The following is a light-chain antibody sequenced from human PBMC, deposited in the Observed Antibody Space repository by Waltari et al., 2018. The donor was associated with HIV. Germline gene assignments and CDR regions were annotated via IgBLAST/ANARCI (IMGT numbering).Light chain of an antibody. V-gene: IGLV1-40*01. CDR1: SANTGTNYD. CDR3: QSYDNTVNGWV. J-gene: IGLJ3*02. Sequence: QSVMTQPPSVSGAPGQNVTVSCPGSSANTGTNYDVHWYQFLPGEVPKLLIYGNTIRPAGVPGRFSGSSSGTSASLAITGLQPADEADYYCQSYDNTVNGWVFGGGTRVTV. CDR2: GNT.